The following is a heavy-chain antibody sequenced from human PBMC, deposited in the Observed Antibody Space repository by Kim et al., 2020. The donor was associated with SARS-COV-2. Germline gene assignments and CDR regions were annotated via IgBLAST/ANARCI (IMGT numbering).Heavy chain of an antibody. J-gene: IGHJ3*02. D-gene: IGHD4-17*01. V-gene: IGHV4-59*08. Sequence: NPPLKSRVTITVDTAKNQFPLKLSSVTAADTAVYYCARQDTVTTSDAFDIWGQGTMVTVSS. CDR3: ARQDTVTTSDAFDI.